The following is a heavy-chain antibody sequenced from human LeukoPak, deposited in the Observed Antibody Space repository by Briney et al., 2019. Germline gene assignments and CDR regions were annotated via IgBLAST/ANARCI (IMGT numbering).Heavy chain of an antibody. V-gene: IGHV4-34*01. CDR1: GGSFSGYY. D-gene: IGHD3-22*01. Sequence: SETLSLTCAVYGGSFSGYYWSWIRQPPGKGLEWIGEINHSGSTNYNPSLKSRVTISVDTSKNQFSLKLSSVTAADTAVYYCARRGLRGYYYDSSGYYSNYDYWGQGTLVTVSS. CDR3: ARRGLRGYYYDSSGYYSNYDY. J-gene: IGHJ4*02. CDR2: INHSGST.